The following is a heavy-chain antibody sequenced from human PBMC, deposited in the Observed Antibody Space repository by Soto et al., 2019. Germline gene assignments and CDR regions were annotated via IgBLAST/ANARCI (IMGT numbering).Heavy chain of an antibody. CDR3: ARGRTGLRFLEWLSAGMDV. CDR1: GFTFSSYG. D-gene: IGHD3-3*01. J-gene: IGHJ6*02. V-gene: IGHV3-30*03. CDR2: ISYDGSNK. Sequence: GSLRLSCAASGFTFSSYGMHWVRQAPGKGLEWVAVISYDGSNKYYADSVKGRFTISRDNSKNTLYLQMNSLRAEDTAVYYCARGRTGLRFLEWLSAGMDVWGQGTMVTVSS.